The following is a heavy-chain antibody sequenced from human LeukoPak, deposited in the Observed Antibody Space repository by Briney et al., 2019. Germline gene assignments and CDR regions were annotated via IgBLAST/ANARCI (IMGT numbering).Heavy chain of an antibody. J-gene: IGHJ4*02. V-gene: IGHV3-74*01. Sequence: GGSLRLSCAASGFTFSKYWMRWVRHAPGKGLERVSRINTDGTVATYADSVKGRFTVSRDNADNTMFLQMNSVRDEDTAVYYCATKQWLAPPPDSWGQGTPVTVSS. CDR3: ATKQWLAPPPDS. CDR2: INTDGTVA. CDR1: GFTFSKYW. D-gene: IGHD6-19*01.